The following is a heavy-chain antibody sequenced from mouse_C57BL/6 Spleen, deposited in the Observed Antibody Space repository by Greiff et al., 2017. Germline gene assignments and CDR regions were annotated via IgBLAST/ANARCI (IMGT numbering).Heavy chain of an antibody. CDR1: GYSITSGYY. CDR3: AREDYDYDGGAWFAY. CDR2: ISYDGSN. D-gene: IGHD2-4*01. J-gene: IGHJ3*01. Sequence: ESGPGLVKPSQSLSLTCSVTGYSITSGYYWNWIRQFPGNKLEWMGYISYDGSNNYNPSLKNRISITRDTSKNQFFLKLNSVTTEDTATYYCAREDYDYDGGAWFAYWGQGTLVTVSA. V-gene: IGHV3-6*01.